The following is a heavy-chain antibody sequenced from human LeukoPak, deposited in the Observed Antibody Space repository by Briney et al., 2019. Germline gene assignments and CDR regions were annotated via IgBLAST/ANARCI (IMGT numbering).Heavy chain of an antibody. V-gene: IGHV3-30-3*01. D-gene: IGHD6-13*01. CDR3: ASAKDVSRWFIAGTYDN. Sequence: PGRSLRLSCAASGFTFSSYALHWVRQAPGKGLEWLALISYDGSDQSYADSVKGRFTISRDNSKNTLYFQMNSLRTEDTAVYYCASAKDVSRWFIAGTYDNWGQGTLVTVSS. CDR1: GFTFSSYA. J-gene: IGHJ4*02. CDR2: ISYDGSDQ.